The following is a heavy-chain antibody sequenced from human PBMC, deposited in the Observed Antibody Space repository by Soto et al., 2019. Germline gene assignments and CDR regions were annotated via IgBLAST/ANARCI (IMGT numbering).Heavy chain of an antibody. J-gene: IGHJ6*02. CDR1: GGTFSSYA. CDR3: ARDLANYDFWSGETTYYYYGMDV. D-gene: IGHD3-3*01. CDR2: IIPIFGTA. V-gene: IGHV1-69*13. Sequence: GASVKVSCKASGGTFSSYAISWVRQAPGQGLEWMGGIIPIFGTANYAQKFQGRVTITADESTSTAYMELSSLRSEDTAVYYCARDLANYDFWSGETTYYYYGMDVWGQGTTVTVSS.